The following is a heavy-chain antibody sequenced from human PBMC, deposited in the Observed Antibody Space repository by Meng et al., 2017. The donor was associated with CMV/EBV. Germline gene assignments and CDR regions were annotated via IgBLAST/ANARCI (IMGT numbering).Heavy chain of an antibody. Sequence: GGSLRLSCKGSGYSFTSYWIGWVRQAPGKGLVWVSRINSDGSSTSYADSVKGRFTISRDNAKNTLYLQMNSLRAEDTAVYYCARYGEGGWFDPWGQGTLVTVSS. V-gene: IGHV3-74*01. J-gene: IGHJ5*02. D-gene: IGHD3-10*01. CDR2: INSDGSST. CDR1: GYSFTSYW. CDR3: ARYGEGGWFDP.